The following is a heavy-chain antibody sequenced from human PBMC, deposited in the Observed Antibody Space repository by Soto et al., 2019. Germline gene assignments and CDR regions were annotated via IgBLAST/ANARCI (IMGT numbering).Heavy chain of an antibody. V-gene: IGHV4-30-2*01. CDR3: AGGVGGKSPYFDF. CDR1: GASIGSGDSS. J-gene: IGHJ4*02. D-gene: IGHD3-16*01. Sequence: SETLSLTCAVSGASIGSGDSSWSWIRQPPGKALDWIGYIYHNGNTYYSPSLMSRVTISVDRSKNQFSLMLSSVTAADTAFYYGAGGVGGKSPYFDFWGQEPLVTVPS. CDR2: IYHNGNT.